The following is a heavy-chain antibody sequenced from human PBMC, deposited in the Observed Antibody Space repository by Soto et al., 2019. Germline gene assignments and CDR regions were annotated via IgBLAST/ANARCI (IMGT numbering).Heavy chain of an antibody. Sequence: GSVKVACKGAGYSFTGDVISRVRQAPGQGLEWMGWISAYNGNTNYAQKLQGRVTMTTDTSTSTAYMELRSLRSDDTAVYYCARDVASAGTPWFDPWGEGILLTGYS. CDR3: ARDVASAGTPWFDP. CDR2: ISAYNGNT. J-gene: IGHJ5*02. CDR1: GYSFTGDV. D-gene: IGHD6-13*01. V-gene: IGHV1-18*01.